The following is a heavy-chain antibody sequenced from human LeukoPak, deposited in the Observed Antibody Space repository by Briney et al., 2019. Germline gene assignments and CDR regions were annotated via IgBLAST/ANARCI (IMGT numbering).Heavy chain of an antibody. CDR2: ISYDGSNK. J-gene: IGHJ4*02. V-gene: IGHV3-30*04. CDR1: GFTFSSYA. D-gene: IGHD2-15*01. CDR3: ARDRYSCSGGSCYPYFDY. Sequence: GGSLRLSCAASGFTFSSYAMHWVRQAPGKGLKWVAVISYDGSNKYYADSVKGRFTISRDNSKNTLYLQMNSLRAEDTAVYYCARDRYSCSGGSCYPYFDYWGQGTLVTVSS.